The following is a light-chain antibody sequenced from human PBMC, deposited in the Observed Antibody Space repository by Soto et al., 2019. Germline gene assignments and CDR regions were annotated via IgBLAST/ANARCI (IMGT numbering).Light chain of an antibody. CDR1: QSISTS. CDR2: DAS. V-gene: IGKV1-5*01. Sequence: DIQMTQSPSTLSASVGDSVTITCRASQSISTSLAWYQQKPGEAPNLLIYDASSLESGVPSRFSGSGSGTEFTLTISSLQPDDFATYYCQQFNSYSPGAFGQGTKV. J-gene: IGKJ1*01. CDR3: QQFNSYSPGA.